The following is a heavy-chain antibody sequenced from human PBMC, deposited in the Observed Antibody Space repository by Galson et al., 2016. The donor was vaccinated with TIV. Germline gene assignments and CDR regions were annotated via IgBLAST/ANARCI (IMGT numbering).Heavy chain of an antibody. CDR1: GYSIKSGYY. CDR3: MREGSTVTMHHYFGMDV. Sequence: ETLSLTCDVSGYSIKSGYYRGWIRQPPGKGLQWIGSIYESGTTYSNPSLKSRLTLSVNTSKNQFSLKLSSVTASDTAVYYCMREGSTVTMHHYFGMDVWGQGTSVTVSS. CDR2: IYESGTT. J-gene: IGHJ6*02. D-gene: IGHD4-17*01. V-gene: IGHV4-38-2*02.